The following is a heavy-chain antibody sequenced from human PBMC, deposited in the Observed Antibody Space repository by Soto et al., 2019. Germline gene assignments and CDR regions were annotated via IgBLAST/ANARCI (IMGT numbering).Heavy chain of an antibody. CDR1: GYTFTSYG. Sequence: QVQLVQSGAEVKTPGASVKVSCKPSGYTFTSYGVSWVRQAPGQGLEWMGWISGYNGNTNYAQKFQDRVAMTTDTSTNTAYMELRSLRSDDTAVYYCARDFVVQTTTGGVDFWGQGTLVTVSS. D-gene: IGHD2-2*01. CDR2: ISGYNGNT. J-gene: IGHJ4*02. V-gene: IGHV1-18*01. CDR3: ARDFVVQTTTGGVDF.